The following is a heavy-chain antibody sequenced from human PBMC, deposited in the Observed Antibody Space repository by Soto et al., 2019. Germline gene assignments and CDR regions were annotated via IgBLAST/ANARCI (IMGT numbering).Heavy chain of an antibody. CDR3: ARFPRNYPDY. CDR2: INPSGGST. CDR1: GYTFTSYY. V-gene: IGHV1-46*03. Sequence: QVQLVQSGAEVKKPGASVKVSCKASGYTFTSYYMHWERQAPGQGLEWMEIINPSGGSTSYAQKFQCRVTMTRDTSTSTVYMELSSLRSEDTGVYYCARFPRNYPDYWGQGTLVTVSS. J-gene: IGHJ4*02. D-gene: IGHD1-7*01.